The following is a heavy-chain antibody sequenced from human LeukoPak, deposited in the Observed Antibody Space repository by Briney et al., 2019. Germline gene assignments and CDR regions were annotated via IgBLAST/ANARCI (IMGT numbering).Heavy chain of an antibody. CDR1: GFTFRSNS. D-gene: IGHD1-1*01. V-gene: IGHV3-23*01. CDR2: IRYSGDST. CDR3: AKVNWNHSPTSDQL. J-gene: IGHJ1*01. Sequence: GGSLGLSGVVSGFTFRSNSMNWFRKAPGKGWDWFSGIRYSGDSTFYADSVKGRFTISRDTSKNTLYLQMNSLRGEDTAVYYCAKVNWNHSPTSDQLWGQGTLVTVSS.